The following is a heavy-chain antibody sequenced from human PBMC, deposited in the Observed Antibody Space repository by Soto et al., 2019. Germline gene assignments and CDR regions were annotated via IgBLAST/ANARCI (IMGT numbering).Heavy chain of an antibody. CDR2: ISRSSSYI. CDR1: GFTFSSYS. V-gene: IGHV3-21*01. CDR3: ARDGVIYYYGMDV. J-gene: IGHJ6*02. D-gene: IGHD2-21*01. Sequence: PGGSLRLSCAASGFTFSSYSMNWVRQAPGKGLEWVSSISRSSSYIYYADSVKGRFTISRDNAKNSLYLQMNSLRAEDTAVYYCARDGVIYYYGMDVWGQGTTVTVSS.